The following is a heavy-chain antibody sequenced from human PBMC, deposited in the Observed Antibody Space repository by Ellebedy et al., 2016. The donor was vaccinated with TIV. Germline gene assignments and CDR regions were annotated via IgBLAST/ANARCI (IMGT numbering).Heavy chain of an antibody. CDR3: ARDIVRMPAPRYYYGMDV. J-gene: IGHJ6*02. V-gene: IGHV1-69*13. Sequence: AASVKVSCKASGGTFSGHGVTWLRQAPGQGLEWMGGRFPFFGPADYAQRFQGRLTLSADEATSTAYMELSGLTSEDTAVYFCARDIVRMPAPRYYYGMDVWGQGTTVYVSS. D-gene: IGHD2-8*01. CDR2: RFPFFGPA. CDR1: GGTFSGHG.